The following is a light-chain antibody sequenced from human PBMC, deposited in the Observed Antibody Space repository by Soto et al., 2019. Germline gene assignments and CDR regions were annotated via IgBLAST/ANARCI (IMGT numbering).Light chain of an antibody. CDR3: QQLSRYPLT. CDR1: QALSNY. Sequence: DIQLTQSPSVLSASVGDTVTITCRASQALSNYLAWYQQKTGKAPDLLIYSASTLQSGVPSRVSGSGSETEFSLTIRALQPEDFATYYCQQLSRYPLTFGGGTKVDIK. J-gene: IGKJ4*01. CDR2: SAS. V-gene: IGKV1-9*01.